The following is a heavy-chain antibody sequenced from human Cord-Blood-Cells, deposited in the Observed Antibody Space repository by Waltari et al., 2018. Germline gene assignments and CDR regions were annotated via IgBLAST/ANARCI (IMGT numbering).Heavy chain of an antibody. J-gene: IGHJ6*03. D-gene: IGHD4-17*01. Sequence: VQLVQSGAEVKKPECSVKVSCKAAGSTFSSYAISWVRQAPGKGLEWMGVVIPIFGTANYAQKFQGRGTITADESTSTAYMELSRLRSEDTAVYYCASSHDYGDYHYMDVWGKGTTVTVSS. V-gene: IGHV1-69*01. CDR3: ASSHDYGDYHYMDV. CDR2: VIPIFGTA. CDR1: GSTFSSYA.